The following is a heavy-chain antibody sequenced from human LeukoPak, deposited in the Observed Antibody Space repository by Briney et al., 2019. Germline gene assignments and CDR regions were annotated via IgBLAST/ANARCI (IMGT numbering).Heavy chain of an antibody. Sequence: PGGSLRLSCAASGFTFRSYAMHWVRQAPGKGLEWVAIISYDGSNKYYADSVRGRFTISRDNSKNTLYLQMNSLGLEDTAVYYCARGYCSSTFCDLDFDYWGQGTLVTVSS. CDR3: ARGYCSSTFCDLDFDY. CDR2: ISYDGSNK. J-gene: IGHJ4*02. CDR1: GFTFRSYA. D-gene: IGHD2-2*01. V-gene: IGHV3-30*01.